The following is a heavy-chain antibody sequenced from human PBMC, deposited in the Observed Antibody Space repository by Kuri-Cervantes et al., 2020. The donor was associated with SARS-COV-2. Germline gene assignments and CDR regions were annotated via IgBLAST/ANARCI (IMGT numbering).Heavy chain of an antibody. V-gene: IGHV1-69*13. CDR3: ARGYGDQPYEYDAFDI. D-gene: IGHD4-17*01. J-gene: IGHJ3*02. CDR1: GGTFSSYA. CDR2: IIPIFGTA. Sequence: SVKVSCKASGGTFSSYAISWARQAPGQGLEWMGRIIPIFGTANYAQKFQGRVTITADESTSTAYMELSSPRSEDTAVYYCARGYGDQPYEYDAFDIWGQGTMVTVSS.